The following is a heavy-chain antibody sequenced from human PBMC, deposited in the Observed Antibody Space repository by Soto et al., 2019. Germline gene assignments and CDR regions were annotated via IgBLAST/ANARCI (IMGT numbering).Heavy chain of an antibody. V-gene: IGHV1-18*04. Sequence: QVQLVQSEAEVKKPGASVKVSCKASGYTFTIYGISWVRQAPGQGLEWMGWISGYNGNTDYAQNLQDRVTLTTDASTSSVYMELRSLRSDDTAVYYCARVDYYDSSGYYGYWGQGTLITVSS. CDR2: ISGYNGNT. J-gene: IGHJ4*02. D-gene: IGHD3-22*01. CDR3: ARVDYYDSSGYYGY. CDR1: GYTFTIYG.